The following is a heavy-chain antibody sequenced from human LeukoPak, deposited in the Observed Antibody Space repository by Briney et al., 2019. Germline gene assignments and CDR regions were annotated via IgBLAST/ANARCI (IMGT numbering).Heavy chain of an antibody. CDR2: IKQDGSEK. V-gene: IGHV3-7*01. CDR1: GFTFSSYW. D-gene: IGHD6-6*01. CDR3: ARDGDSSSNDY. Sequence: PGGSLRLSCAVSGFTFSSYWMSWVRQAPGKGLEWVANIKQDGSEKYYVDSVKGRFTISRDNAKNSLYLQMNSLRAEDTAVYYCARDGDSSSNDYWGQGTLVTVSS. J-gene: IGHJ4*02.